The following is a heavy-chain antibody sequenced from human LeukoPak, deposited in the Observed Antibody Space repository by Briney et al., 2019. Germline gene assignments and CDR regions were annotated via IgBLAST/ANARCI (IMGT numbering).Heavy chain of an antibody. D-gene: IGHD3-22*01. CDR3: ARIGGYYDSSAIQAPSYAFDI. CDR2: IYYSGST. Sequence: SETLSLTCTVSGGSISSSSYYWGWIRQPPGKGLEWIGSIYYSGSTYYNPSLKSRVTISVDTSKNQFSLKLSSVTAADTAVYYCARIGGYYDSSAIQAPSYAFDIWGQGTMVTVSS. CDR1: GGSISSSSYY. V-gene: IGHV4-39*01. J-gene: IGHJ3*02.